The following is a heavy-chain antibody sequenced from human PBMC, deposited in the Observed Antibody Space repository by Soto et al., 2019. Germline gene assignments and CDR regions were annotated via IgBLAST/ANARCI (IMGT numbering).Heavy chain of an antibody. CDR3: ARDGIENRDGYVDY. V-gene: IGHV3-33*01. CDR1: GFTFSSYG. D-gene: IGHD1-26*01. J-gene: IGHJ4*02. Sequence: GGSLRLSCAASGFTFSSYGMHWVRQAPGKGLEWVAVIWYDGSNKYYADSVKGRFTISRDNSKNTLYLQMNSLRAEDTAVYYCARDGIENRDGYVDYWGQGTLVTVSS. CDR2: IWYDGSNK.